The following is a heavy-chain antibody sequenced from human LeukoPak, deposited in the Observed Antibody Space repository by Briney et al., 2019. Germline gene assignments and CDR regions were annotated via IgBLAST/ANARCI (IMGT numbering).Heavy chain of an antibody. Sequence: PSETLSLTCTVSGGSIGSYYWSWIRQPPGKGLEWIGYIYYSGSTNYNPSLKSRVTISVDTSKNQFSLKLSSVTAADTAVYYCARLAEAVAASDAFDIWGQGTMVTVSS. CDR3: ARLAEAVAASDAFDI. CDR1: GGSIGSYY. CDR2: IYYSGST. V-gene: IGHV4-59*01. D-gene: IGHD2-15*01. J-gene: IGHJ3*02.